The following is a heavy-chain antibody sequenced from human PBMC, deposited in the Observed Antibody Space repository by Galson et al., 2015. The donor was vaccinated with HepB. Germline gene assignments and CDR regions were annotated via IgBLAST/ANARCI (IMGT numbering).Heavy chain of an antibody. D-gene: IGHD3-10*01. J-gene: IGHJ5*02. V-gene: IGHV3-23*01. CDR3: ARDHYHGSGTSNWFDA. CDR2: ISGSGGST. CDR1: GFTFSSYV. Sequence: SLRLSCAASGFTFSSYVMSWVRQAPGKGLEWVSGISGSGGSTYYADSVKGRFTISRDNSKNTLYLQMNSLRADDTAIYYCARDHYHGSGTSNWFDAWGQGTLVTVSS.